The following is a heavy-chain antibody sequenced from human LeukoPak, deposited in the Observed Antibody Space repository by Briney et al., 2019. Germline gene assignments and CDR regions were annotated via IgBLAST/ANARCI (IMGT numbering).Heavy chain of an antibody. Sequence: GGSLRLSCAASGFTFSSYGMHWVRQAPGKGLEWVAFIRYDGSNKYYADSVKGRFTISRDNSKNTLYLQVNSLRAEDTAVYYCAKDPLYWGQGTLVTVSS. CDR3: AKDPLY. CDR2: IRYDGSNK. J-gene: IGHJ4*02. V-gene: IGHV3-30*02. CDR1: GFTFSSYG.